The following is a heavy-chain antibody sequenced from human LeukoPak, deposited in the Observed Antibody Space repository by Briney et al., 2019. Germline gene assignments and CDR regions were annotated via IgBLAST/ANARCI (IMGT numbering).Heavy chain of an antibody. V-gene: IGHV4-39*01. CDR3: ARHVHPGDHDY. Sequence: SETLSLTCTVSGGSISSTTYYWGWIRQPPGKGLEWIGSIYYTGSSYYNPSLKSRVTISVDTSKNQFSLRLSSVTAADTAVYHCARHVHPGDHDYWGQGTLVTVSS. CDR2: IYYTGSS. CDR1: GGSISSTTYY. J-gene: IGHJ4*02. D-gene: IGHD2-21*02.